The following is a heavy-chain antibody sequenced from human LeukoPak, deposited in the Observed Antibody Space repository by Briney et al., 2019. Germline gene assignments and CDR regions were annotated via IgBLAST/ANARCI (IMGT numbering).Heavy chain of an antibody. CDR1: GFTFSSYA. CDR2: ISGSGGST. CDR3: AKQVAYCGGDCYNL. D-gene: IGHD2-21*02. J-gene: IGHJ5*02. V-gene: IGHV3-23*01. Sequence: GGSLRLSCAASGFTFSSYAMSWVRQAPGKGLEWVSAISGSGGSTYYADSVKGRFTISRDSSKNTLYLQMNSLRAEDTAVYYCAKQVAYCGGDCYNLWGQGTLVTVSS.